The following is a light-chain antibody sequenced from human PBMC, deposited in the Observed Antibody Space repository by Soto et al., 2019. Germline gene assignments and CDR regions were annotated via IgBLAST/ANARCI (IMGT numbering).Light chain of an antibody. CDR2: EVS. J-gene: IGLJ2*01. CDR1: SSDVGGYNY. CDR3: SSYAGSSNLV. Sequence: QSVLTQPPSASGSPGQSVTLSCTGTSSDVGGYNYVSWYQQHPGKAPKLMIYEVSKRPSGVPDRFSGSKSGNTASLTVSGLQAEDEADYYCSSYAGSSNLVFGGGTKVTVL. V-gene: IGLV2-8*01.